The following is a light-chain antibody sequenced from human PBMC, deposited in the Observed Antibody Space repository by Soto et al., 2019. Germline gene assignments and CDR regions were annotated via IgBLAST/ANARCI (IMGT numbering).Light chain of an antibody. CDR1: QRTNSF. J-gene: IGKJ5*01. CDR3: QQLNSYPIT. CDR2: AAS. Sequence: DIQLTQSPSFLSASVGDRVTITCRASQRTNSFLAWYQQTPGKAPNLLIYAASTLQTGVPSRFSGSESGTEFTLTISSLQPEDVATYYCQQLNSYPITFGQGTRLEIK. V-gene: IGKV1-9*01.